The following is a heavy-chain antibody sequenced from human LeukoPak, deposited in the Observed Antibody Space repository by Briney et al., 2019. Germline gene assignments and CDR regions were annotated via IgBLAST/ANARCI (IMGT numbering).Heavy chain of an antibody. CDR3: SMYPGDYCSSTSCSTFDY. V-gene: IGHV3-23*01. CDR1: GCTLSCYA. Sequence: PGGSLRLSCAASGCTLSCYAMSWVRQAPGKGLEWVSAISGSGTSTYYADSVKGRFTISRDPSNNALDLQMNSRMTAEDAVVYCSMYPGDYCSSTSCSTFDYWGQGTLVTVSS. D-gene: IGHD2-2*01. CDR2: ISGSGTST. J-gene: IGHJ4*02.